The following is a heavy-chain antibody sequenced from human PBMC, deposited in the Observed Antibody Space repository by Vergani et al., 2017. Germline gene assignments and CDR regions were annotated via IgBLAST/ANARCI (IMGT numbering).Heavy chain of an antibody. J-gene: IGHJ4*02. V-gene: IGHV3-23*01. CDR2: ISGSGGST. CDR3: AKDGGSQGYYFDY. CDR1: GFTFSSYA. Sequence: EVQLLESGGGLVQPGGSLSLSCAASGFTFSSYAMSWVRQAPGKGLEWVSAISGSGGSTYYADSVKGRFTISRDNSKNTLYLQMNSLRAEDTAVYYCAKDGGSQGYYFDYWGQGTLVTVSS. D-gene: IGHD4-23*01.